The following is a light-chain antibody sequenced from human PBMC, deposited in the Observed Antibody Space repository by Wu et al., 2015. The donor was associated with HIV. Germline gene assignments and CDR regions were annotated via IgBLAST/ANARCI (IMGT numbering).Light chain of an antibody. J-gene: IGKJ4*01. CDR1: QSIKTN. V-gene: IGKV1-8*01. Sequence: AIRMTQSPSSLSAYTGDRITLTCRASQSIKTNLAWYQQKPGKAPELLIYSASTLQSGVTSRFSGSGSGTDFTLTISCLQSEDFATYYCQQYDTYPLTFGGGTKVEIK. CDR3: QQYDTYPLT. CDR2: SAS.